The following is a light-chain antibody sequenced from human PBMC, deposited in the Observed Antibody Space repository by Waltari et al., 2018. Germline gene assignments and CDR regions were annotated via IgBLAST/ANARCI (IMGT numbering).Light chain of an antibody. J-gene: IGKJ2*01. CDR3: QQYNSNPKT. Sequence: DIQMTQSPYTLSASVVNRVTITCRASQSISSWLAWYQQKPGKAPKLLIYKASSLESGVPSRFSGSGSGTEFTLTISSLQPDDFATYYCQQYNSNPKTFGQGTKLEIK. V-gene: IGKV1-5*03. CDR2: KAS. CDR1: QSISSW.